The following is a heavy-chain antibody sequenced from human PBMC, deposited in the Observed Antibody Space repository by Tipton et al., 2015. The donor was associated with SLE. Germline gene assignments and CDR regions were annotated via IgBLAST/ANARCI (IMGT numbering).Heavy chain of an antibody. CDR2: IYHSGSP. CDR3: TRGSSSDY. CDR1: GYSISSGYY. Sequence: LRLSCTLSGYSISSGYYWGWIRQPPGKGLEWIGNIYHSGSPYYNVSLMSRVTISVDTSRNQFSLRLTSVTAADTAVYYCTRGSSSDYWGQGTLVTVSS. V-gene: IGHV4-38-2*02. D-gene: IGHD6-13*01. J-gene: IGHJ4*02.